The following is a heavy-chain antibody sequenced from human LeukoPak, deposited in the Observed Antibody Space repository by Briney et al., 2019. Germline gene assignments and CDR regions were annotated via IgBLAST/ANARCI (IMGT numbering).Heavy chain of an antibody. J-gene: IGHJ4*02. CDR3: AKSEYYDSSGYYYGSDY. V-gene: IGHV3-23*01. Sequence: GGSLRLSCAASGFTFSSYAMTWVRQAPGKGLEWVSGTSGSGGSTYYADSVKGRFTISRDNSKNTLYVQMNSLRAEDTAVYYCAKSEYYDSSGYYYGSDYWGQGTLVTVSS. CDR2: TSGSGGST. CDR1: GFTFSSYA. D-gene: IGHD3-22*01.